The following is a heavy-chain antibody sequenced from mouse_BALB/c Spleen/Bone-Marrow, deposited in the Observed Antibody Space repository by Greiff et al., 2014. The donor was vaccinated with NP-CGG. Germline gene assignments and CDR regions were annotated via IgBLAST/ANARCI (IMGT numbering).Heavy chain of an antibody. CDR2: ISNGGTYT. V-gene: IGHV5-4*02. CDR3: ARSGERYGAMDY. Sequence: DVQLVESGGGLVKPGGSLKLSCAASGFTFSDLYMFWFRQTPEKRLEWVATISNGGTYTYYPDSMKGRFTIARDNAKNNLYLQMSSLKSEDTAMYYCARSGERYGAMDYWGQGTSVTVTS. D-gene: IGHD1-1*02. J-gene: IGHJ4*01. CDR1: GFTFSDLY.